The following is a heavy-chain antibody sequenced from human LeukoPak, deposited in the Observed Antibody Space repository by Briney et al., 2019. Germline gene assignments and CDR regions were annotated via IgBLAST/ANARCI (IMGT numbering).Heavy chain of an antibody. J-gene: IGHJ6*02. CDR3: AGKTYYYGMDV. CDR1: GGSISDYH. V-gene: IGHV4-59*04. CDR2: GYHSGST. Sequence: SETLSLTCTVSGGSISDYHWSWIRQPPGKGLEWIGYGYHSGSTNYNPSLKSRVTISVDTSKNQFSLKLSSVTAADTAVYYCAGKTYYYGMDVWGQGTTVTASS.